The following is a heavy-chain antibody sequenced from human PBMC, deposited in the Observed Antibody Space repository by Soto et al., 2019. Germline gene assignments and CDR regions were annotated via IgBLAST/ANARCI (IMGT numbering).Heavy chain of an antibody. V-gene: IGHV3-30*18. CDR3: AKSPNFYCSSPNCYKYYFDH. J-gene: IGHJ4*02. Sequence: GGSLRLSCAASGFTFSSYGMHWVRQAPGKGLEWVALILYDGSEKYYVDSVKGRFTISKDNSKNTLYLQMNSLKPEDTAVYYCAKSPNFYCSSPNCYKYYFDHWGQGTRVTVSS. CDR2: ILYDGSEK. CDR1: GFTFSSYG. D-gene: IGHD2-2*02.